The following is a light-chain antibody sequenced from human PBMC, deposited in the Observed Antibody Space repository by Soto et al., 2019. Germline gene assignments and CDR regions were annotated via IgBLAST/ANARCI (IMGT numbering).Light chain of an antibody. V-gene: IGLV2-14*01. CDR3: SSYTSFSTYV. CDR2: EVS. J-gene: IGLJ1*01. Sequence: QSALTQPASVSGSPGQSITISCTGTSSDVGGYNYVSWYQQYPGKAPKLMIYEVSNRPSGVSNRFSGSKSDNTASLTISGLQAEDEADYYCSSYTSFSTYVFGTGTKLTVL. CDR1: SSDVGGYNY.